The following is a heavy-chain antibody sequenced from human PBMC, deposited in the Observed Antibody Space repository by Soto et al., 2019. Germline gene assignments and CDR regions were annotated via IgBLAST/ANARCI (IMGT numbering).Heavy chain of an antibody. CDR2: ISWDGGST. V-gene: IGHV3-43*01. Sequence: PGGSLRLSCAASGFTFDDYTMHWVRQAPGKGLEWVSLISWDGGSTYYADSVKGRFTISRDNSKNSLYLQMNSLRTEDTALYYCAKDGSRGSGQQDYYYYGMDVWGQGITVTVSS. J-gene: IGHJ6*02. CDR3: AKDGSRGSGQQDYYYYGMDV. CDR1: GFTFDDYT. D-gene: IGHD3-10*01.